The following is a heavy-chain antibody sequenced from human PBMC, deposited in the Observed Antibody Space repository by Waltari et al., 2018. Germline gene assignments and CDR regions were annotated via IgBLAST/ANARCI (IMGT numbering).Heavy chain of an antibody. D-gene: IGHD4-4*01. CDR2: IIPILGLA. Sequence: QVQLVQSGAEVKKPGSSVKVSCKASGGTLSSYTNRWVRQVPGHGLEWMGRIIPILGLANYAQKFQGRVTITADKSTSTAYMELSSLRSEDTAVYYCARSSEVEMTTIGADYFDYWGQGTLVTVSS. J-gene: IGHJ4*02. V-gene: IGHV1-69*02. CDR3: ARSSEVEMTTIGADYFDY. CDR1: GGTLSSYT.